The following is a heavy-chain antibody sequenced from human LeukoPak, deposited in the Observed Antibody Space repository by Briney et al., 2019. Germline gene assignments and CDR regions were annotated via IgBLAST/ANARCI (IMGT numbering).Heavy chain of an antibody. CDR3: VRDRNYFEALQRSY. CDR1: GFTFSTFA. CDR2: ITGAGSTT. V-gene: IGHV3-23*01. J-gene: IGHJ4*02. D-gene: IGHD1-7*01. Sequence: GGSLRLSCAASGFTFSTFAMSWVRQDPGRGLEWVSSITGAGSTTYYPESVKGRFTVSRDNSKNTLYLQMNSLRVEDTAVYFCVRDRNYFEALQRSYWGQGTLVTVSS.